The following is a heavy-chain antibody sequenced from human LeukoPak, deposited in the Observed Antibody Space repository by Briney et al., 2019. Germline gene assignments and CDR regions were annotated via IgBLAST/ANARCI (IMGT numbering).Heavy chain of an antibody. V-gene: IGHV3-48*01. CDR1: GFTFSSYS. J-gene: IGHJ6*02. CDR3: ARDYRGSYFYGMDV. D-gene: IGHD1-26*01. CDR2: ISSGSSTV. Sequence: GGSLRLSCAASGFTFSSYSMNWVRQAPGKGLEWVSYISSGSSTVYYADSVKGRFTISRDNAKNSLYLHLSILRAEDTAVYYCARDYRGSYFYGMDVWGQGTTVTVSS.